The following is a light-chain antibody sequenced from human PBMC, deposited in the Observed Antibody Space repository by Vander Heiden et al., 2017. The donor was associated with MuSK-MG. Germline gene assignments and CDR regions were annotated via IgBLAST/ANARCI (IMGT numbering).Light chain of an antibody. CDR1: QSISSY. J-gene: IGKJ4*01. Sequence: DIQITQSPSSLSASVGDRVTITCRASQSISSYLNWYQQKPGKAPKLLIYAASSLQSGVPSRFSGSGSGTDFTLTISRLQPEDFATYYCQQSDSTPQNFGGGTKVEIK. V-gene: IGKV1-39*01. CDR3: QQSDSTPQN. CDR2: AAS.